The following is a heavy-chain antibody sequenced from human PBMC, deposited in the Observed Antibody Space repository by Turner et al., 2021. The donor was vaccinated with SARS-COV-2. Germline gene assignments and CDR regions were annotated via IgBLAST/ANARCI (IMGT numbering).Heavy chain of an antibody. CDR3: ARDRIIWDRGVYYYYGMDV. J-gene: IGHJ6*02. CDR2: ISYDGSNK. Sequence: QVQLVESGGRVVQPGRSLRLSCAASGFTFSNYAMHWVRQAPGKGLEWVAVISYDGSNKYYADSVKGRFTISRDNSKNTLYLQMNSLRAEDTAVYYCARDRIIWDRGVYYYYGMDVWGQGTTVTVSS. V-gene: IGHV3-30-3*01. D-gene: IGHD1-26*01. CDR1: GFTFSNYA.